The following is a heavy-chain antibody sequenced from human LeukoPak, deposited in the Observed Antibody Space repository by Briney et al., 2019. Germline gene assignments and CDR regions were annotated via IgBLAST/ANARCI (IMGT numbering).Heavy chain of an antibody. CDR1: GYTFTSYD. Sequence: GASVKVSCKASGYTFTSYDINWVRQAPGQGLEWMGWMNPNSGNTGYAQKFQGRVTMTRNTSINTAYMELSSLRSEDTAVYYCARSYGSSWYGYWFDPWGQGTLVTVSS. CDR3: ARSYGSSWYGYWFDP. D-gene: IGHD6-13*01. V-gene: IGHV1-8*01. J-gene: IGHJ5*02. CDR2: MNPNSGNT.